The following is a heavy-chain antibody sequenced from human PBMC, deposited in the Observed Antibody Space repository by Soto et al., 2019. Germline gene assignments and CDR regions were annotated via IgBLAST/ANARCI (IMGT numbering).Heavy chain of an antibody. CDR1: GGSISSGDYY. CDR3: ARDLKGDRSSTSCYYYYGMDV. J-gene: IGHJ6*02. Sequence: SETLSLTCTVSGGSISSGDYYCSWIRQPPGKGLEWIGYIYYSGSTYYNPSLKSRVTISVDTSKNQFSLKLSSVTAADTAVYYCARDLKGDRSSTSCYYYYGMDVWGQGTTVTVSS. V-gene: IGHV4-30-4*01. CDR2: IYYSGST. D-gene: IGHD2-2*01.